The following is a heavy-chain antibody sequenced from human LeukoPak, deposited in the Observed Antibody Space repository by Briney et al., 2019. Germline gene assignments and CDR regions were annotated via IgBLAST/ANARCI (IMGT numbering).Heavy chain of an antibody. V-gene: IGHV1-46*01. D-gene: IGHD1-26*01. Sequence: GASVKVSCKASGYTFTTHYMHWVRQAPGQGLEWMGVINPSGLWSSSAQKFQGRVTMTRDTSISTAYMELSRLRSDDTAVYYCARVPFRMDRRGASNFDYWGQGTLVTVSS. CDR3: ARVPFRMDRRGASNFDY. CDR2: INPSGLWS. CDR1: GYTFTTHY. J-gene: IGHJ4*02.